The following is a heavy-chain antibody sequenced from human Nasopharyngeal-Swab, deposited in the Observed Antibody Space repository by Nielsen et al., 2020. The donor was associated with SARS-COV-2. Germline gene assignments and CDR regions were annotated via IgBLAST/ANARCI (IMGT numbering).Heavy chain of an antibody. CDR3: ARTDGSGSYYDFDY. CDR1: GYTFTSYD. Sequence: VKVSCKASGYTFTSYDINWVRQATGQGLEWMGWMDPNSGNTGYAQKFQGRVTMTRNTSISTAYMELSSLRSEDTAVYYCARTDGSGSYYDFDYWGQGTLVTVSS. V-gene: IGHV1-8*01. D-gene: IGHD3-10*01. J-gene: IGHJ4*02. CDR2: MDPNSGNT.